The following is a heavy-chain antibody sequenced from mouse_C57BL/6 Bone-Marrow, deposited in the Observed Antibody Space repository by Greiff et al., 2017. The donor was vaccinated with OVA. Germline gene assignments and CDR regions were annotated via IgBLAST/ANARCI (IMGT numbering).Heavy chain of an antibody. CDR1: GFTFSDFY. CDR3: ARDYYGSSYWYFDV. Sequence: EVKVVESGGGLVQPGGSLRLSCATSGFTFSDFYMEWVRQPPGKRLEWIAASRNKANDYTTEYSASVKGRFIVSRATSQTILYLQINALRAEDTAIYYCARDYYGSSYWYFDVWGAGTTVTVSS. V-gene: IGHV7-1*02. D-gene: IGHD1-1*01. CDR2: SRNKANDYTT. J-gene: IGHJ1*01.